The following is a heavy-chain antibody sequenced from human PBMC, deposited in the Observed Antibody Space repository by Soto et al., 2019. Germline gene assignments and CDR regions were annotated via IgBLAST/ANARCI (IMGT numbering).Heavy chain of an antibody. Sequence: SETLSLTCDVYGGSFSGYYWSWIRQPPGKGLEWIGEINHSGSTNYNPSLKSRVSISVDMSKNQFSLKLSSVTAADTAVYYCAREGLVLVPTTVNSDYYYYAMDVWGQGTTVT. CDR3: AREGLVLVPTTVNSDYYYYAMDV. V-gene: IGHV4-34*01. D-gene: IGHD2-2*01. CDR1: GGSFSGYY. J-gene: IGHJ6*02. CDR2: INHSGST.